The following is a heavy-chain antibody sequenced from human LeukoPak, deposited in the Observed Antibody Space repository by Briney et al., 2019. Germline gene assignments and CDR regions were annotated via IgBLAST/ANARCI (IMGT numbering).Heavy chain of an antibody. CDR3: ARSGWAFDY. J-gene: IGHJ4*02. Sequence: PGGSLRLSCAASGFTFSSYAMHWVRQAPGKGLEWVAVISYDGSNKYYADSVKGRFTISRDNSKNTLYLQMNSLRAEDTAVYYCARSGWAFDYWGQGTLVTVSS. D-gene: IGHD6-19*01. CDR1: GFTFSSYA. CDR2: ISYDGSNK. V-gene: IGHV3-30-3*01.